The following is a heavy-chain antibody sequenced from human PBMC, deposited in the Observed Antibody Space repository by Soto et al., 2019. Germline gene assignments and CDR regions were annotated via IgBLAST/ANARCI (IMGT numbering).Heavy chain of an antibody. V-gene: IGHV3-23*01. CDR3: AKDRVAATFDY. D-gene: IGHD2-15*01. Sequence: GVSLRLSCAASGFTFSSYAMSWVRQAQGKGLEWVSAISGSGGSTYYADSVKGRFTISRDNSKNTLYLQMNSLRAEDTAVYYCAKDRVAATFDYWGQGTLVTVSS. CDR1: GFTFSSYA. CDR2: ISGSGGST. J-gene: IGHJ4*02.